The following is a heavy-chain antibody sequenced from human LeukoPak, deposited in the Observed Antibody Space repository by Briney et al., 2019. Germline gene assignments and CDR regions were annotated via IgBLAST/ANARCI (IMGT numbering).Heavy chain of an antibody. J-gene: IGHJ5*02. Sequence: AASVKVSCKASGYTFTSYGISWVRQAPGQGLEWMGWISAYNGNTNYAQKLQGRVTMTTDTSTSTAYMELRSLRSDDTAVYYCARGVSATRIAAAAYNWFDPWGQGTLVTVSS. V-gene: IGHV1-18*01. D-gene: IGHD6-13*01. CDR3: ARGVSATRIAAAAYNWFDP. CDR1: GYTFTSYG. CDR2: ISAYNGNT.